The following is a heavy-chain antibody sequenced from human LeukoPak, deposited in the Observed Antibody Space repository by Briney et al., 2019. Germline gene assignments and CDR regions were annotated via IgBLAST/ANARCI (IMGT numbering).Heavy chain of an antibody. CDR1: GFTFTSYA. J-gene: IGHJ4*02. D-gene: IGHD3-22*01. Sequence: GRSLRLSCAASGFTFTSYAMHWVRQAPGQRLEWMGWINAGNGNTKYSQKFQGRVTITRDTSASTAYMELSSLRSEDTAVYYCTDSSGYYGWGQGTLVTVSS. CDR3: TDSSGYYG. CDR2: INAGNGNT. V-gene: IGHV1-3*01.